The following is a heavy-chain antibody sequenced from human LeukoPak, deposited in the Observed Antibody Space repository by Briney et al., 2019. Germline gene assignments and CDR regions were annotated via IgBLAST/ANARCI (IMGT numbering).Heavy chain of an antibody. Sequence: PGGSLRLSCAASGFTFSSYWMHWVRQAPGKGLVWVSRINSDGSGTSYADSVKGRFTISRDNAKNTLYLQMNSLRAEDTAVYYCARGRGCSSTSCYKTAYYFDYWGQGTLVTVSS. J-gene: IGHJ4*02. D-gene: IGHD2-2*02. V-gene: IGHV3-74*01. CDR3: ARGRGCSSTSCYKTAYYFDY. CDR1: GFTFSSYW. CDR2: INSDGSGT.